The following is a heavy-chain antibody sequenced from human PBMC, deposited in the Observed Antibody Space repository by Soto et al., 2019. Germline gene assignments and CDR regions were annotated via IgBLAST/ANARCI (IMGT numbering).Heavy chain of an antibody. D-gene: IGHD5-12*01. J-gene: IGHJ6*02. V-gene: IGHV3-9*01. CDR3: AKVSGSGYDSYYYYGMDV. CDR2: ISWNSGSI. CDR1: VFTFDDYA. Sequence: GGSLRLSCAASVFTFDDYAMHWVRQAPGKGLEWVSGISWNSGSIGYADSVKGRFTISRDNAKNSLYLQMNSLRAEDTALYYCAKVSGSGYDSYYYYGMDVWGQGTTVTVSS.